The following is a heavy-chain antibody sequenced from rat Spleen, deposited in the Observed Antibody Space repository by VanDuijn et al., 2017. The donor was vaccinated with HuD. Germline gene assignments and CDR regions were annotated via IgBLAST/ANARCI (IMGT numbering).Heavy chain of an antibody. CDR3: VRHGFTTDYLNWFAY. CDR1: GFTFSRYW. D-gene: IGHD1-6*01. CDR2: VSSDGVNT. Sequence: EVQLVETGGGLVQPGKSLKLSCVASGFTFSRYWMYWVRQAPGKGLEWVSSVSSDGVNTYYPDSAKGRFTVSRNNAKTTQYLQMDSLRSEDTATYYCVRHGFTTDYLNWFAYWGQGTLVTVSS. J-gene: IGHJ3*01. V-gene: IGHV5-58*01.